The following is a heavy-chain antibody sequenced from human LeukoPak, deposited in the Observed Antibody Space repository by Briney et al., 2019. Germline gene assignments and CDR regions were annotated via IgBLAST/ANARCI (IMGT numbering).Heavy chain of an antibody. CDR2: ISSSSSYT. CDR1: GFTFSGYY. V-gene: IGHV3-11*06. CDR3: ARVGLIGDYVDY. Sequence: GGSLRLSCAASGFTFSGYYMSWIRQAPGKGLEWVSYISSSSSYTNYADSVKGRFTISRDNAKNSLYLQMNSLRAEDTTVYYCARVGLIGDYVDYWGQGTLVTVSS. J-gene: IGHJ4*02. D-gene: IGHD4-17*01.